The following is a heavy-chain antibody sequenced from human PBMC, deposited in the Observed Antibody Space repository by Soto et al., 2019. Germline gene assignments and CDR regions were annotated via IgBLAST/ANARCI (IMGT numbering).Heavy chain of an antibody. D-gene: IGHD6-25*01. CDR3: AKDRIAARGVAFYY. Sequence: GGSLRLSCAASGFNFDDYAMHWVRQAPGKGLEWASGISWNSGDTDYVDSVKGRFTISRDNAKNSLYLQMNSLRPEDTAFYYCAKDRIAARGVAFYYWGQGTLVTVSS. V-gene: IGHV3-9*01. CDR2: ISWNSGDT. J-gene: IGHJ4*02. CDR1: GFNFDDYA.